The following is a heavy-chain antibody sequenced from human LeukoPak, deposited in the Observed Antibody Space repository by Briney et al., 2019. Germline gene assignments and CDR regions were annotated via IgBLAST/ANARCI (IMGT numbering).Heavy chain of an antibody. Sequence: GGSLILSCAASGFTFDDYAMYWVRQAPGKGLEWVSGISWNSGSIGYADSVKGRFTISRDNAKNSLYLQMNSLRAEDTALYYCAKVKFPGVAGTFDYWGQGTLVTVSS. CDR1: GFTFDDYA. V-gene: IGHV3-9*01. CDR2: ISWNSGSI. D-gene: IGHD6-19*01. J-gene: IGHJ4*02. CDR3: AKVKFPGVAGTFDY.